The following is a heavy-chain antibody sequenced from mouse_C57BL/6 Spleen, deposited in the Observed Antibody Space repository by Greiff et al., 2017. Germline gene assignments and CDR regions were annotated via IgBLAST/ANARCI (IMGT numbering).Heavy chain of an antibody. CDR3: ARYYGSSYWYFDV. D-gene: IGHD1-1*01. CDR1: GYTFTSYW. CDR2: IDPNSGGT. Sequence: VKLQQPGAELVKPGASVKLSCKASGYTFTSYWMHWVKQRPGRGLEWIGRIDPNSGGTKYNEKFKSKATLTVDKPSSTAYMQLSSLTSAGSAVYYCARYYGSSYWYFDVWGTGTTVTVSS. J-gene: IGHJ1*03. V-gene: IGHV1-72*01.